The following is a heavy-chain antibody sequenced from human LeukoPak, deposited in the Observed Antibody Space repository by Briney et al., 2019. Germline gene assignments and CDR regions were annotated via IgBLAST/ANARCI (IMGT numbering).Heavy chain of an antibody. D-gene: IGHD3-3*01. Sequence: SVKVSCKASGGTFSSYAISWVRQAPGQGLEWMGGIIPIFGTANYAQKFQGGVTITTDESTSTAYMELSSLRSEDTAVYYCALGVLPSLYYYYYMDVWGKGTTVTVSS. CDR1: GGTFSSYA. V-gene: IGHV1-69*05. CDR3: ALGVLPSLYYYYYMDV. CDR2: IIPIFGTA. J-gene: IGHJ6*03.